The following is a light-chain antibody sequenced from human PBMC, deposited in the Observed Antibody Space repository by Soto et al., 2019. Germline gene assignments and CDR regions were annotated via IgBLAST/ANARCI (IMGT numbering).Light chain of an antibody. CDR1: QSVSGNY. J-gene: IGKJ4*01. Sequence: IVLTQSPGTLSLSPGERATLSCRARQSVSGNYLAWYQQKPGQAPRLLIHGASSRATGIPDRFSGSGSGTDFTLTITRLEPEDFAVYYCQQYSNSLTFGGGTKVEMK. CDR2: GAS. CDR3: QQYSNSLT. V-gene: IGKV3-20*01.